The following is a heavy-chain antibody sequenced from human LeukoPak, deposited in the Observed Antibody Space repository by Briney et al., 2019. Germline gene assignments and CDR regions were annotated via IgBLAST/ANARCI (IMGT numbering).Heavy chain of an antibody. CDR2: ISGSGGST. D-gene: IGHD6-13*01. Sequence: GGSLRLSCAASGFPFSSFAMSWVRQAPGKGLEWVSAISGSGGSTYYADSVKGRFTISRDNSKNTLYLQMNSLRAEDTAVYYCAKVGIPAAGRYYFDYWGQGTLVTVSS. J-gene: IGHJ4*02. V-gene: IGHV3-23*01. CDR3: AKVGIPAAGRYYFDY. CDR1: GFPFSSFA.